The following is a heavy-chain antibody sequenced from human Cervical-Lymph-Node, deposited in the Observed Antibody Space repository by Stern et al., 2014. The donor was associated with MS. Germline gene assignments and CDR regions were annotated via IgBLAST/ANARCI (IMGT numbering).Heavy chain of an antibody. CDR2: IYYSGST. CDR3: ARDTADRGYCSSTSCRAFDY. Sequence: QVQLQESGPGLVKPSQTLSLTCTVSGGSISSGDYYWSWIRQPPGKGLEWIGYIYYSGSTYYKPYLKSRVTISVDTSKNQFSLKLSSVTAADTAVYYCARDTADRGYCSSTSCRAFDYWGQGTLVTVSS. D-gene: IGHD2-2*01. CDR1: GGSISSGDYY. V-gene: IGHV4-30-4*01. J-gene: IGHJ4*02.